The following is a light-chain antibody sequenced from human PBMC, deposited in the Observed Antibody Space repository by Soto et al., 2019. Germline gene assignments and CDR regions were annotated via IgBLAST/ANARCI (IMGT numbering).Light chain of an antibody. CDR3: QQRSNWHPIT. J-gene: IGKJ5*01. CDR2: GPS. CDR1: QSVTTR. Sequence: IFLTQSPCTLPLSPGERVTLSCRAGQSVTTRLAWYQHKPGQAPRLLISGPSSRASGVPVRFSGSGFGTDFTLTISSLEHDDAAVYYCQQRSNWHPITFGQGTRLEIK. V-gene: IGKV3D-11*02.